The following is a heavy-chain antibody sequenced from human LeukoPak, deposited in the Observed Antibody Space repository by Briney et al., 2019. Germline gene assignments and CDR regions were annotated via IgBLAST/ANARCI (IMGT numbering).Heavy chain of an antibody. J-gene: IGHJ4*02. V-gene: IGHV4-61*02. CDR3: ARETYYYDSSGYYPED. D-gene: IGHD3-22*01. CDR2: IYTSGST. CDR1: GGSISSCSYY. Sequence: ASETLSLTCTVSGGSISSCSYYWSWIRQPAGTGLEWIGRIYTSGSTNYNPSLKSRVTISVDTSKNQFSLKLSSVTAADTAVYYCARETYYYDSSGYYPEDWGQGTLVTVSS.